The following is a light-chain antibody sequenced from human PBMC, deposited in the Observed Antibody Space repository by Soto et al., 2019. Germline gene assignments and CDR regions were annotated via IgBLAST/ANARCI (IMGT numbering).Light chain of an antibody. CDR2: GNS. CDR3: QSYDSSLSAAV. J-gene: IGLJ2*01. V-gene: IGLV1-40*01. CDR1: SSNIGAGYD. Sequence: QSVLTQPPSVSGAPGQTVIISCTGSSSNIGAGYDVHWYQQLPGTAPKLLIYGNSNRPSRVPDRLSGSKSGTSASLAITGLQVEDEADYYCQSYDSSLSAAVFGGGTKLTVL.